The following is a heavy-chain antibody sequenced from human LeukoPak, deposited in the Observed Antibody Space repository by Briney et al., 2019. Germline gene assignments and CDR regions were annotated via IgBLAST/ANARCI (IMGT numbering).Heavy chain of an antibody. CDR1: GGSISSSSYY. CDR2: IYYSGST. CDR3: ARYYYDSSGYYYFDY. Sequence: SETLSLTCTVSGGSISSSSYYWGCIRQPPGKGLECIGSIYYSGSTYYNPSLKSRVTISVDTSKNQFSLKLSSVTAADTAEYYCARYYYDSSGYYYFDYWGQGTLVTVSS. D-gene: IGHD3-22*01. J-gene: IGHJ4*02. V-gene: IGHV4-39*07.